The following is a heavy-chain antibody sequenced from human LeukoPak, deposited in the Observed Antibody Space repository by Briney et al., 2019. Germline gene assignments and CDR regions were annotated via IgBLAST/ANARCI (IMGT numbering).Heavy chain of an antibody. V-gene: IGHV4-39*07. CDR3: AREPRYSSGGMVDY. CDR1: GGSISSSSYY. CDR2: VYYSGST. J-gene: IGHJ4*02. D-gene: IGHD6-19*01. Sequence: SETLSLTCTVSGGSISSSSYYWGWIRQPPGKGLEWIGSVYYSGSTYYNPSLKSRVTISVDTSKNQFSLKLSSVTAADTAVYYCAREPRYSSGGMVDYWGQGTLVTVSS.